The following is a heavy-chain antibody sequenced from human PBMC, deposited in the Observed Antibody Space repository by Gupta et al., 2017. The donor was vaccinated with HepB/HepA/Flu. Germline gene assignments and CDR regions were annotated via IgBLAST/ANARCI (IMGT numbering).Heavy chain of an antibody. D-gene: IGHD3-22*01. Sequence: EVQLLESGGGLVQPGGSLRLSCAASGFTFSSNAMSWVRQAPGKGLEWVSTISGSGGGTTFYADAVKGRFTISRDNSKNTLYLRMKSLRAEDTAVYYCAKDSDSSGFFFDYWGQGPLVTVSS. CDR2: ISGSGGGTT. J-gene: IGHJ4*02. CDR3: AKDSDSSGFFFDY. V-gene: IGHV3-23*01. CDR1: GFTFSSNA.